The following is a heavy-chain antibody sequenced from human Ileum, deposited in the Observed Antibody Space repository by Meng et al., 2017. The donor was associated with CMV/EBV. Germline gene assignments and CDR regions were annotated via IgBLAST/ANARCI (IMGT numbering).Heavy chain of an antibody. D-gene: IGHD3-3*01. Sequence: QVQLQEAGPRLVKPSQTLSLSCTVSGGSINSADYYWTWIRQPPGKALEWIGYIYHSGNTNYNPSLKTPVTISLDMSKNQFSLDLSSVTAADTAVYYCARERFSDAFDIWGQGTMVTVSS. J-gene: IGHJ3*02. CDR3: ARERFSDAFDI. CDR1: GGSINSADYY. CDR2: IYHSGNT. V-gene: IGHV4-30-4*08.